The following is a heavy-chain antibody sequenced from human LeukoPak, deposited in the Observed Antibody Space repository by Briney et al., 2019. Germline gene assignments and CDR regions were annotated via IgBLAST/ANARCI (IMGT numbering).Heavy chain of an antibody. CDR2: IVPILGIA. CDR3: ARTIAATTSAGFYFDY. D-gene: IGHD6-13*01. CDR1: GGTFSSYA. V-gene: IGHV1-69*04. Sequence: SVKVSCKASGGTFSSYAISWVRQAPGQRLEWMGRIVPILGIANYAQKFQDGVTITADKSTSTAYMELSSLRSEDTAVYYCARTIAATTSAGFYFDYWGQGTLVAVSS. J-gene: IGHJ4*02.